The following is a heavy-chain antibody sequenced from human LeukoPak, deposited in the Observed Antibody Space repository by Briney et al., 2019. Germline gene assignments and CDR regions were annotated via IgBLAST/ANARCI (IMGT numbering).Heavy chain of an antibody. V-gene: IGHV3-23*01. CDR3: AKDTGNYGYFYYYYYYMDV. J-gene: IGHJ6*03. D-gene: IGHD3-10*01. Sequence: QAGGSLRLSCAASGFTFSSYAMSWVRQAPGKGLEWVSAISGSGGSTYYADSVKGRFTISRDNSKNTLYLQMNSLRAEDTAVYYCAKDTGNYGYFYYYYYYMDVWGKGTTVTVSS. CDR2: ISGSGGST. CDR1: GFTFSSYA.